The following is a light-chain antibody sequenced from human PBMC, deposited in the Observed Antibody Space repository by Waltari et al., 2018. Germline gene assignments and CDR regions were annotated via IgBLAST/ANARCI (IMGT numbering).Light chain of an antibody. V-gene: IGKV1-33*01. J-gene: IGKJ5*01. CDR3: QQYHSLPT. CDR1: QDITNS. Sequence: DIQMTQSPSSLSASVGDRVTITCQASQDITNSVVWYQQKPGKAPKLLIFEASSLETGVPSRFRGSGSGTDFTFTISRLQPEDVATYYCQQYHSLPTFGQGTRLEIK. CDR2: EAS.